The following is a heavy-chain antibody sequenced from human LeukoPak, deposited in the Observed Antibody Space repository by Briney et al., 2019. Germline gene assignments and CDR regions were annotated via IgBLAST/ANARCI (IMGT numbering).Heavy chain of an antibody. CDR3: ARSRQQLHSAYYYMDV. J-gene: IGHJ6*03. Sequence: SETLSLTCTVSGSISSYYWSWIRQPPGKGLEWIGYIYTSGSTNYNPSLKSRVTISVDTSKNQFSLKLSSVTAADTAVYYCARSRQQLHSAYYYMDVWGKGTTVTVSS. CDR2: IYTSGST. CDR1: GSISSYY. D-gene: IGHD6-13*01. V-gene: IGHV4-4*09.